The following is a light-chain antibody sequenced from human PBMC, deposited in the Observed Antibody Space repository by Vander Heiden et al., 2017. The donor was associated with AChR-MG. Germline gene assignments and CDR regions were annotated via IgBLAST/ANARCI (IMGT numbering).Light chain of an antibody. J-gene: IGKJ1*01. CDR2: AAS. V-gene: IGKV1-5*01. CDR3: QQDHSYPWT. CDR1: QNINDW. Sequence: IQMTQSPSTLSASVGDRVTITCRASQNINDWLAWYRQQPGEAPKLLIYAASRLESGVPSRFSGSASGTEFSLTISSLQPDDFATYHCQQDHSYPWTFGQGTRVEI.